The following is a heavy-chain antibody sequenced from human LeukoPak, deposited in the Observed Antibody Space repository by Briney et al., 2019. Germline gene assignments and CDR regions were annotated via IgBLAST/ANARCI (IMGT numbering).Heavy chain of an antibody. CDR2: ISAYNGNT. CDR3: ARDPEAEGFDY. Sequence: ASVKVSCNASDYPFTSYVISWVRQAPGQGLEWMGWISAYNGNTNYEQKHQGRVTMTTDTSTSTAYMELRSLRSDDTAVYYCARDPEAEGFDYWGQGTLVTVSS. J-gene: IGHJ4*02. V-gene: IGHV1-18*01. D-gene: IGHD6-19*01. CDR1: DYPFTSYV.